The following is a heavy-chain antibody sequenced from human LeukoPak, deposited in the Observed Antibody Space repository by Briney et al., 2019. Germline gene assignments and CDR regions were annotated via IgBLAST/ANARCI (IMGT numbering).Heavy chain of an antibody. D-gene: IGHD6-19*01. Sequence: SETLSLTCAVSGGSISSSNWWSWVRQPPGKGLEWIGEIYHSGSTNYSPSLKSRVTISVDKSKNQFSLKLSSVTAADTAVYYCARVFGAGTNAFDIWGQGTMVTVSS. CDR3: ARVFGAGTNAFDI. V-gene: IGHV4-4*02. CDR2: IYHSGST. J-gene: IGHJ3*02. CDR1: GGSISSSNW.